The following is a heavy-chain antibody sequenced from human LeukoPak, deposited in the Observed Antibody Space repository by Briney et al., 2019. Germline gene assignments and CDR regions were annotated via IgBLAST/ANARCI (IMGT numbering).Heavy chain of an antibody. J-gene: IGHJ3*02. CDR3: VRESSYAFNI. Sequence: GGSLRLSCAASGLTFSGYSMNWVRQAPGKGLEWVSYISSTSSIISYADSVKGRFTISRDNAKNSLYLQMNSLRDEDTAVYYCVRESSYAFNIWGQGTMVTVSS. V-gene: IGHV3-48*02. CDR1: GLTFSGYS. CDR2: ISSTSSII.